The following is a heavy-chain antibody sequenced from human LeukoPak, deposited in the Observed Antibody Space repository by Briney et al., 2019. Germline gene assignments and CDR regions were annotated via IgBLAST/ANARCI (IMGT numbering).Heavy chain of an antibody. CDR2: MNPNSGNT. CDR1: GYTFTSYD. J-gene: IGHJ4*02. Sequence: ASVKVSCKASGYTFTSYDINWVRQATGQGLEWMGWMNPNSGNTGYAQKFQGRVTITGNTSISTAYMELSSLRSEDTAVYYCARNTMVRGVTEFDYWGQGTLVTVSS. CDR3: ARNTMVRGVTEFDY. D-gene: IGHD3-10*01. V-gene: IGHV1-8*03.